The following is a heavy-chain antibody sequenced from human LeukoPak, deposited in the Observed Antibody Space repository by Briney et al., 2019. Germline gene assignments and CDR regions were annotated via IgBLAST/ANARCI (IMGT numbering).Heavy chain of an antibody. D-gene: IGHD3-3*01. J-gene: IGHJ4*02. CDR2: MNPNSGNT. Sequence: ASVNVSCKASGYTFTSYDINWGRQATGQGLEWMGRMNPNSGNTGYAQKFQGRVTMTRNTSISTAYMELSSLRSEDTAVYYCARGSGSDFWSGYYRRGLDYWGQGTLVTVSS. V-gene: IGHV1-8*01. CDR1: GYTFTSYD. CDR3: ARGSGSDFWSGYYRRGLDY.